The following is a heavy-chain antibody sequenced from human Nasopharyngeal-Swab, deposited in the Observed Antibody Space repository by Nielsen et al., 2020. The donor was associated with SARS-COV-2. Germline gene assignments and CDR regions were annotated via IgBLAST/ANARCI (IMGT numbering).Heavy chain of an antibody. J-gene: IGHJ6*02. Sequence: GGSLRLSCAASGFTFSDYYMSWIRQAPGKGLEWVSYISSSGSTIYYADSVKGRFTISRDNAKNPLYLQMNSLRAEDTAVYYCARPPPWYYYGMDVWGQGTTVTVSS. CDR1: GFTFSDYY. V-gene: IGHV3-11*04. CDR2: ISSSGSTI. CDR3: ARPPPWYYYGMDV.